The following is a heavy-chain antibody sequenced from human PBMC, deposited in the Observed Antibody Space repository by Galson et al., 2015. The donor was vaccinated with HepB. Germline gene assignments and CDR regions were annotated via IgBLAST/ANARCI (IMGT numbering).Heavy chain of an antibody. CDR1: GFSFSSYW. D-gene: IGHD1-26*01. V-gene: IGHV3-74*01. CDR2: INSDGSDT. CDR3: ARRGSYSDY. Sequence: SLRLSCAASGFSFSSYWMHWVRHVPGKGLVWVSRINSDGSDTTYADSVKGRFTISRDNAKNTLNLQMNSLRAEDTAVYYCARRGSYSDYWGQGTLVTVSS. J-gene: IGHJ4*02.